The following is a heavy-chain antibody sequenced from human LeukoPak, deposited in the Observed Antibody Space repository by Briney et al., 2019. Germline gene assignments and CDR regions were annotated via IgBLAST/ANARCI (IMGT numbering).Heavy chain of an antibody. D-gene: IGHD2-15*01. CDR2: LYEDGRI. Sequence: PGGSLRLSCAASGFPVDSNYMSWVRQAPGKGLEWVSVLYEDGRIYYADSVKGRFTISRDTSKNILSLQLNGLRAEDTAVYYCARGGGYYPIDYWGQGTLVTVSS. CDR1: GFPVDSNY. CDR3: ARGGGYYPIDY. V-gene: IGHV3-53*01. J-gene: IGHJ4*02.